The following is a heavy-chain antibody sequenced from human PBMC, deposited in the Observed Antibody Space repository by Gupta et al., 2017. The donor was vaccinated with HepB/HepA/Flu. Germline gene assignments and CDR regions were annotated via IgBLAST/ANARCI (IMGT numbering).Heavy chain of an antibody. V-gene: IGHV3-23*01. Sequence: EVQLLESGGGLVQPGGSLRLSCAASGFTFSSYAMSWVHQAPGKGLEWVSAISGSGGSTYYADSVKGRFTISRDNSKNTLYLQMNSLRAEDTAVYYCAKITIFGVALGPLDYWGQGTLVTVSS. CDR1: GFTFSSYA. D-gene: IGHD3-3*01. CDR3: AKITIFGVALGPLDY. J-gene: IGHJ4*02. CDR2: ISGSGGST.